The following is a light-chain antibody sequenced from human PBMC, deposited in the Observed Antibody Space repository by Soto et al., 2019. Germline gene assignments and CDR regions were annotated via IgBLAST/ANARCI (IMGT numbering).Light chain of an antibody. J-gene: IGKJ2*01. CDR1: QSVGTNY. CDR2: GTS. CDR3: QHDDSAHYT. Sequence: EIVLTQSPGTLSLSPGEGATLSCRASQSVGTNYLAWYQQKPGQAPRLLIYGTSSRATGIPDRFSGSGSGTDFTLTISKLDPEDFAVYYCQHDDSAHYTFGQGTKLEIK. V-gene: IGKV3-20*01.